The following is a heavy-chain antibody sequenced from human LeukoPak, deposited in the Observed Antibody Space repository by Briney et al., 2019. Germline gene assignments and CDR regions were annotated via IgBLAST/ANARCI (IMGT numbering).Heavy chain of an antibody. D-gene: IGHD1-26*01. J-gene: IGHJ6*01. CDR3: AKMKGHPLPKYYMDV. Sequence: GGSLRLSCAASGFTFSSYAMSWVRQAPGKGLEWVSAISGSGGSTYYADSVRGRFTISRDNSKNTLYLQMNSLRAEDTAIYYCAKMKGHPLPKYYMDVWGQGTTVTVSS. CDR2: ISGSGGST. CDR1: GFTFSSYA. V-gene: IGHV3-23*01.